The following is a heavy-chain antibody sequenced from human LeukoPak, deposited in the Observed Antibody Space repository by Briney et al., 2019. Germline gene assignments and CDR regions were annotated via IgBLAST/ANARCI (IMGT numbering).Heavy chain of an antibody. CDR3: AKDFGGSYRNFDY. V-gene: IGHV3-74*01. CDR1: GFMFSKSW. CDR2: IYNDGSTT. J-gene: IGHJ4*02. D-gene: IGHD1-26*01. Sequence: PGGSLRLSCAASGFMFSKSWMHWVRQVPGKGLVWVARIYNDGSTTNYADSVKGRFTISRDNAKNSLYLQMNSLRAEDTALYYCAKDFGGSYRNFDYWGQGTLVTVSS.